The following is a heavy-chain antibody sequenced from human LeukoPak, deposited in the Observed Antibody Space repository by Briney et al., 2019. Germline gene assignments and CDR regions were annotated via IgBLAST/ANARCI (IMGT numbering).Heavy chain of an antibody. CDR3: ARDRDVVVPAARPGSAFDI. Sequence: ASVKVSCKASGYTFTSYAMHWVRQAPGQRLEWMGWINAGNGNTKYSQKFQGRVTITRDTSASTAYMELSSLRSEDTAVYYCARDRDVVVPAARPGSAFDIWGQGTMVTVSS. CDR1: GYTFTSYA. V-gene: IGHV1-3*01. CDR2: INAGNGNT. D-gene: IGHD2-2*01. J-gene: IGHJ3*02.